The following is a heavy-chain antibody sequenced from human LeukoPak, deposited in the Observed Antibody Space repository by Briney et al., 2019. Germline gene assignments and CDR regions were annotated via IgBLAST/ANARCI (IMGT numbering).Heavy chain of an antibody. CDR3: ARGYCSGGSCYWGDY. D-gene: IGHD2-15*01. V-gene: IGHV4-39*01. J-gene: IGHJ4*02. Sequence: SETLSLTCIVSGGSISSIGYYWGWIRQPPGKGLEWIGSVYYSGSTFYNPSLKSRVPTSVDTSKSQFSLKLNSMTAGDAGVYYCARGYCSGGSCYWGDYWGQGALVSVSS. CDR2: VYYSGST. CDR1: GGSISSIGYY.